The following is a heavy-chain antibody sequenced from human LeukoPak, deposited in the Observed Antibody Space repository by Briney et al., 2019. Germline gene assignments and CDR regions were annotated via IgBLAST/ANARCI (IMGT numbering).Heavy chain of an antibody. CDR3: ARAIVGATTRSFDY. CDR1: GFTFSSYA. CDR2: ISGSGGNT. Sequence: GGSLRLSCAASGFTFSSYAMSWVRQAPGKGLEWVSSISGSGGNTYYADSVKGRFIISRDNSKNTLYVQMNSLRAEDTAVYYCARAIVGATTRSFDYWGQGTLVTVSS. J-gene: IGHJ4*02. V-gene: IGHV3-23*01. D-gene: IGHD1-26*01.